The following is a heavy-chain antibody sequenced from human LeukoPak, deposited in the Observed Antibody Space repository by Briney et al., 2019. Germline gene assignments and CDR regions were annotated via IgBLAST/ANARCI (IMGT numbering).Heavy chain of an antibody. J-gene: IGHJ3*02. Sequence: SETLSLTCAVYGGSFSGYYWSWIRQPPGKGLEWIGEINHSGSTNYNPSLKSRVNISVDTSKKQFSLKLSSVTAADTAVYYCARDRGIAAAADAFDIWGQGTMVTVSS. CDR1: GGSFSGYY. V-gene: IGHV4-34*01. D-gene: IGHD6-13*01. CDR2: INHSGST. CDR3: ARDRGIAAAADAFDI.